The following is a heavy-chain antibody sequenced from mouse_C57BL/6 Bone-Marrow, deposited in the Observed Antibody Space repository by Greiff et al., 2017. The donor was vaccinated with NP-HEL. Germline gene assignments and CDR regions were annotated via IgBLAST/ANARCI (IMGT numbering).Heavy chain of an antibody. J-gene: IGHJ2*01. V-gene: IGHV14-3*01. Sequence: VQLQQSVAELVRPGASVKLSCTASGFNIKNTYIHWVKQRPEQGLEWIGRIDPANGNTKYAPKFQGKATITADTSSNTAYLQLSSLTSEDTAIYYCARRGAFYDGYPYYFDYWGQGTTLTVSS. CDR1: GFNIKNTY. CDR3: ARRGAFYDGYPYYFDY. D-gene: IGHD2-3*01. CDR2: IDPANGNT.